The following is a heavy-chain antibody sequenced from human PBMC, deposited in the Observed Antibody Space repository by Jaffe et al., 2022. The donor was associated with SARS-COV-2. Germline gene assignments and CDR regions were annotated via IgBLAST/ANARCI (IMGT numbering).Heavy chain of an antibody. CDR2: INPNSGGT. Sequence: QVQLVQSGAEVKKPGASVKVSCKASGYTFTGYYMHWVRQAPGQGLEWMGWINPNSGGTNYAQKFQGRVTMTRDTSISTAYMELSRLRSDDTAVYYCARDWGPNSGTAMVSSFDYWGQGTLVTVSS. D-gene: IGHD5-18*01. CDR3: ARDWGPNSGTAMVSSFDY. CDR1: GYTFTGYY. J-gene: IGHJ4*02. V-gene: IGHV1-2*02.